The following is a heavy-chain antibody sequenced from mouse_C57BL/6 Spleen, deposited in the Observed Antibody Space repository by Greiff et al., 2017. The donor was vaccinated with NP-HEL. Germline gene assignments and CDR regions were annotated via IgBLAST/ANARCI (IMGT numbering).Heavy chain of an antibody. CDR2: INPNNGGT. CDR3: ARILRSYFDY. CDR1: GYTFTDYY. V-gene: IGHV1-26*01. J-gene: IGHJ2*01. Sequence: VQLQQSGPELVKPGASVKISCKASGYTFTDYYMNWVKQSHGKSLEWIGDINPNNGGTSYNQKFKGKATLTVDKSSSTAYMELRSLTSEDSAVYYCARILRSYFDYWGQGTTLTVSS. D-gene: IGHD1-1*01.